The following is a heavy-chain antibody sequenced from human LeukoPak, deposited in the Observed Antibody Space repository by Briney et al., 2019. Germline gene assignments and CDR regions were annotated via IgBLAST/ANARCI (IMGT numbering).Heavy chain of an antibody. CDR3: ARHAYYYDSSGYLPYYFDY. Sequence: SGTLSLTCTVSGGSISSYYWSWIRQPPGKGLEWIGYIYYSGSTNYNPSLKSRVTISVDTSKNQFSLKLRFVTAADTAVYYCARHAYYYDSSGYLPYYFDYWGQGTLVTVSS. CDR1: GGSISSYY. V-gene: IGHV4-59*08. J-gene: IGHJ4*02. D-gene: IGHD3-22*01. CDR2: IYYSGST.